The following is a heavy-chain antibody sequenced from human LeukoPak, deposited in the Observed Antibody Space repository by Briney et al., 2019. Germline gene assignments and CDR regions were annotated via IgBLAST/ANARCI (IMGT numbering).Heavy chain of an antibody. CDR3: ARRGGQLGRVLDY. D-gene: IGHD7-27*01. CDR1: GFTFSSYE. CDR2: ISSSGSTI. Sequence: GGSLRLSCAASGFTFSSYEMNWVRQAPGKGLEWVSYISSSGSTIYYADSVKGRFTISRDNAKNSLYLQMNSLRAEDTAVYYCARRGGQLGRVLDYWGQGTLVTVSS. J-gene: IGHJ4*02. V-gene: IGHV3-48*03.